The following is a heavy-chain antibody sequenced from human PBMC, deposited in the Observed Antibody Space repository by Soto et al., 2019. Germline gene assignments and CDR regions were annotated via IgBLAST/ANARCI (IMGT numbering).Heavy chain of an antibody. CDR2: IDWDDEK. V-gene: IGHV2-70*11. J-gene: IGHJ4*02. D-gene: IGHD2-21*01. CDR3: ARTPSYCVGPDCFLTGFDF. CDR1: GFSLTTGGMC. Sequence: SGPRLVNPTQTLTLTCTFSGFSLTTGGMCVSWIRQPPGQALEWLARIDWDDEKYYSTSLRTRLSISKDTSKNEVVLTLTNMDPVDTATYYCARTPSYCVGPDCFLTGFDFWGQGARVTVSS.